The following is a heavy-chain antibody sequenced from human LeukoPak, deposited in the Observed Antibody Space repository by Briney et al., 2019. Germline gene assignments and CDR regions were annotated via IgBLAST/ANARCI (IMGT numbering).Heavy chain of an antibody. CDR3: ARVFPQAGTRRGLDY. CDR2: INAGNGNT. Sequence: ASVKVSFKASGYTFTIYAMHWVRQAPGQRLEWMGWINAGNGNTKYSQKFQGRVTITRDTSASTAYMELSSLRSEDTAVYYCARVFPQAGTRRGLDYWGQGTLVTVSS. V-gene: IGHV1-3*01. J-gene: IGHJ4*02. D-gene: IGHD6-13*01. CDR1: GYTFTIYA.